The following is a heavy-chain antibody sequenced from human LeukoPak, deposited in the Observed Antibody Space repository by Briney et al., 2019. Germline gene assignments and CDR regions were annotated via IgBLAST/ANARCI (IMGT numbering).Heavy chain of an antibody. Sequence: SETLSLTCTVSGGSISSSSYYWGWIRQPPGKGLEWIGYIYYSGSTNYNPSLKSRVTISVDTSKNQFSLKLSSVTAADTAVYYCARAGYLVVAATETDWFDPWGQGTLVTVSS. D-gene: IGHD2-15*01. CDR1: GGSISSSSYY. CDR3: ARAGYLVVAATETDWFDP. J-gene: IGHJ5*02. CDR2: IYYSGST. V-gene: IGHV4-61*05.